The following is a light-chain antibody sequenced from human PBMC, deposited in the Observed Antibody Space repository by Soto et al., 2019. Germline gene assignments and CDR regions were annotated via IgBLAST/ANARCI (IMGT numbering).Light chain of an antibody. V-gene: IGKV3-15*01. J-gene: IGKJ2*01. Sequence: EIVMTQSPATLSVSPGERATLSCRASQSISNYLAWYQQRPGQAPRLLISGASTRAASISDRFSGSGSETDFTLTISSLQSEDFAVYYRQQYSRWPYTFGQGTKLEIK. CDR3: QQYSRWPYT. CDR2: GAS. CDR1: QSISNY.